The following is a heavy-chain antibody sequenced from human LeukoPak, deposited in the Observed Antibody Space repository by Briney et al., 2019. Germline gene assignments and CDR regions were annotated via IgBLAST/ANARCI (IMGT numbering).Heavy chain of an antibody. CDR3: ARNSSSSSTPERYNWFDP. V-gene: IGHV4-38-2*01. D-gene: IGHD6-6*01. J-gene: IGHJ5*02. CDR2: IYNSGST. Sequence: PSETLSLTCAVSGYSIGTDYYWGWIRQPPGKGLKWIGSIYNSGSTYYNPSLKSRITISVDTSKNQFSLKLSSVTAADTAVYYCARNSSSSSTPERYNWFDPWGQGTLVTVSS. CDR1: GYSIGTDYY.